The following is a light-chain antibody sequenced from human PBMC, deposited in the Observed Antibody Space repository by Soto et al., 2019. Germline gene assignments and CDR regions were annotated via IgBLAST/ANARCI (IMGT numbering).Light chain of an antibody. CDR1: QDISNY. CDR3: LQHMTYPWT. V-gene: IGKV1-17*03. CDR2: AAS. J-gene: IGKJ1*01. Sequence: DIQMTQSPSAMSASVGDRVTITCRATQDISNYLAWFQQKPGKVPQRLIYAASTLKGGVPSRFSSSGSGTEFTLTISSLQPEDFATYNCLQHMTYPWTVGPGTKVEVK.